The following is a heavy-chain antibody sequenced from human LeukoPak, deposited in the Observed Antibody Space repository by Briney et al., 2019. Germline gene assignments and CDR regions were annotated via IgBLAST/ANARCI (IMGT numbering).Heavy chain of an antibody. CDR2: INWNGGST. CDR1: GFTFDDYG. V-gene: IGHV3-20*04. Sequence: GSLRLSCAASGFTFDDYGMSWVRQAPGKGLEWVSGINWNGGSTGYADSVKGRFTISRDRAKNSLYLQMNSLRAEDTALYYCARATCSSTSCYRNYYYYYMDVWVKGTTGTVSS. CDR3: ARATCSSTSCYRNYYYYYMDV. J-gene: IGHJ6*03. D-gene: IGHD2-2*02.